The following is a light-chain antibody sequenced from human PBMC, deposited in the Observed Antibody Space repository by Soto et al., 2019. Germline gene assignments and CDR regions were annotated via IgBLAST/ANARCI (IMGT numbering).Light chain of an antibody. CDR2: DAS. Sequence: EIVLTQSPATLSLSPGERATLSCRASQSVSSYLAWYQQKPGQAPRLLIYDASNRATGIPARFSGSGSGTDFTLTISSLQSEDFAVYHCQQYNNWPPITFGQGTRLEI. J-gene: IGKJ5*01. V-gene: IGKV3-11*01. CDR1: QSVSSY. CDR3: QQYNNWPPIT.